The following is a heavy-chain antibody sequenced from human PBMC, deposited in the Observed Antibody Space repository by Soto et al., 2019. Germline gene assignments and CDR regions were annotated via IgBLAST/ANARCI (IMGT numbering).Heavy chain of an antibody. CDR3: ARYSGYGSGNSVNHYLDC. V-gene: IGHV3-7*01. J-gene: IGHJ4*01. Sequence: EEQLVASGGGLVQPGGSLRLSCAASGFTLRSYWMSWVRQAPGKGLEWLATIKTDASEKKYVDSVKGRFTVFRDNAKNSLYLQMDSLRAEDTAVYYCARYSGYGSGNSVNHYLDCRGRGTLVTVSS. CDR2: IKTDASEK. D-gene: IGHD3-10*01. CDR1: GFTLRSYW.